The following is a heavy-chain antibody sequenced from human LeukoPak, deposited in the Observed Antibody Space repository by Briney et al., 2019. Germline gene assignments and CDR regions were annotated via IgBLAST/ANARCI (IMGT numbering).Heavy chain of an antibody. CDR3: AKDPNWEQPPDYFDY. J-gene: IGHJ4*02. V-gene: IGHV3-23*01. CDR2: ISGRGGST. CDR1: GFTFSSYA. Sequence: PGGSLRLSCAASGFTFSSYAMSWVRQAPGKGLEWVSAISGRGGSTYYADSVKGRFTISRDNSKNTLYLQMNSLRAEDTAVYYCAKDPNWEQPPDYFDYWGQGTLVTVSS. D-gene: IGHD1-26*01.